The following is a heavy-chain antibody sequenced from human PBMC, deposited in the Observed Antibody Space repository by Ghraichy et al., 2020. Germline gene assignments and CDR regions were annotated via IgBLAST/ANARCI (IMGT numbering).Heavy chain of an antibody. D-gene: IGHD6-13*01. Sequence: GGSLRLSCAASGFTFSDYYMSWIRQAPGKGLEWVSYISTGSSYTNYADSVKGRFTISRDNAKNSLYLQMNSLRAEDTAVYYCARDSSRQQLGNWFDPWGQGTLVTVSS. J-gene: IGHJ5*02. CDR1: GFTFSDYY. CDR2: ISTGSSYT. CDR3: ARDSSRQQLGNWFDP. V-gene: IGHV3-11*06.